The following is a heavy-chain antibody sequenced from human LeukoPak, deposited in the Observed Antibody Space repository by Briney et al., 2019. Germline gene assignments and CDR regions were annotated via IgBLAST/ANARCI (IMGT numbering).Heavy chain of an antibody. J-gene: IGHJ4*02. CDR3: AKDSSYCSSTSCYTTAPDY. CDR2: IRYDGSNK. CDR1: GFTFSSYG. Sequence: GGSLRLSCAASGFTFSSYGMHWVRQAPGKGLEWVAFIRYDGSNKYYADSVKGRFTISRDNSKNTLYLQMNSLRAEDTAVYYCAKDSSYCSSTSCYTTAPDYWGQGTLVTVSS. V-gene: IGHV3-30*02. D-gene: IGHD2-2*02.